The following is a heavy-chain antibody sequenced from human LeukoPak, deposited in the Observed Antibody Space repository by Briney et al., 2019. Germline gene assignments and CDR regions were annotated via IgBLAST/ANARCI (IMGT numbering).Heavy chain of an antibody. CDR2: LWYDGSNK. CDR1: GFTFGTYG. J-gene: IGHJ4*02. V-gene: IGHV3-33*01. Sequence: GGSLRLSCVASGFTFGTYGMHWVRQAPGKGLEWVAVLWYDGSNKYYIDSVMGRFTISRDNSRNTLSLQMNSLRAEDTAVYYCARDSSHPSSGWFDYWGRGTLVTVSS. D-gene: IGHD6-19*01. CDR3: ARDSSHPSSGWFDY.